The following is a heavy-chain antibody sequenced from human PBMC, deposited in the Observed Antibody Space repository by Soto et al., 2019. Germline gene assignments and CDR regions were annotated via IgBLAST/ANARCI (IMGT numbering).Heavy chain of an antibody. CDR3: AREGNLGRWLQPLDF. J-gene: IGHJ4*02. CDR2: IFHTGST. Sequence: SETLSLTCTVSGGSIGTTNWWSWVRQPPGKGLEWIGEIFHTGSTNYNPSLKGRVSMSVDTSKNQFSLRLISVTAADTAKYFCAREGNLGRWLQPLDFWGQGTLVTVSS. CDR1: GGSIGTTNW. V-gene: IGHV4-4*02. D-gene: IGHD5-12*01.